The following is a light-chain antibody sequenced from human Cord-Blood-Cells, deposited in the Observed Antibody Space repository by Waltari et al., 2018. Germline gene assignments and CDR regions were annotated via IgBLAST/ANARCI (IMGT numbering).Light chain of an antibody. CDR2: RNN. CDR1: SSNIGSNY. V-gene: IGLV1-47*01. CDR3: AAWDDSLSGRV. J-gene: IGLJ3*02. Sequence: QSVLTQPPSASGTPGQRVTISCSGSSSNIGSNYVYWYQQLPGTAPKLLIDRNNQRPSGVPDRCSGSKSGPSASLAISGLRSEDEADYYCAAWDDSLSGRVFGGGTKLTVL.